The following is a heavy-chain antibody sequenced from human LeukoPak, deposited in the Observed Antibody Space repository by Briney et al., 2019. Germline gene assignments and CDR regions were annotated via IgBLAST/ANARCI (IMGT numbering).Heavy chain of an antibody. V-gene: IGHV1-2*02. CDR1: GYTFTGYY. J-gene: IGHJ3*01. D-gene: IGHD1-20*01. Sequence: ASVKVSCKSSGYTFTGYYLHWVRQAPGQGREWMGWINPNSGGTNFASKFQGRVTMTRDTSINTAYVELSRLRSDDTAVYYCARVFLTGTSIDAFDVWGQGTMITVSS. CDR3: ARVFLTGTSIDAFDV. CDR2: INPNSGGT.